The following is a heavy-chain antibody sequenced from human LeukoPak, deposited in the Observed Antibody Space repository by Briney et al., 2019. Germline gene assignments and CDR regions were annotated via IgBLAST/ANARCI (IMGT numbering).Heavy chain of an antibody. D-gene: IGHD6-6*01. CDR1: GFTFSSYA. Sequence: GGSLRLSCAASGFTFSSYAMHWVRQAPGKGLEWVAVISYDGSNKYYADSVKGRFTISRDNSKNTLYLQTNSLRAEDTAVYYCARGGSSSSYYYYYGVDVWGQGTTVTVSS. CDR2: ISYDGSNK. CDR3: ARGGSSSSYYYYYGVDV. V-gene: IGHV3-30*04. J-gene: IGHJ6*02.